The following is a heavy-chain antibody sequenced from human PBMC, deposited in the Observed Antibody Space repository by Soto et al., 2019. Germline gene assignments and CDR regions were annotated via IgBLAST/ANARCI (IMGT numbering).Heavy chain of an antibody. CDR1: GDSISNSRFY. V-gene: IGHV4-39*01. J-gene: IGHJ5*02. D-gene: IGHD3-22*01. Sequence: SLTCSVSGDSISNSRFYWAWIRQPPGEGLEWIGSIYHTGNAYYNPSLKSRVTISVDTSKNQFSLKLTSVTAADAALYYCARDFFDSSDYTTNWFDPWGQGTLVTVPQ. CDR3: ARDFFDSSDYTTNWFDP. CDR2: IYHTGNA.